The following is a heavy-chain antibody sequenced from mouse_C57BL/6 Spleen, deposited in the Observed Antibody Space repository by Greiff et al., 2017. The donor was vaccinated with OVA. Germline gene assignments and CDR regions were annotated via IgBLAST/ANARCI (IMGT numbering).Heavy chain of an antibody. CDR1: GFTFSSYA. CDR2: ISSGGDYI. J-gene: IGHJ4*01. CDR3: TLDSSGFHYAMDY. Sequence: DVMLVESGEGLVKPGGSLKLSCAASGFTFSSYAMSWVRQTPEKRLEWVAYISSGGDYIYYADTVKGRFPISRDNARNTLYLQMSSLKSEDTAMYYCTLDSSGFHYAMDYWGQGTSVTVSS. V-gene: IGHV5-9-1*02. D-gene: IGHD3-2*02.